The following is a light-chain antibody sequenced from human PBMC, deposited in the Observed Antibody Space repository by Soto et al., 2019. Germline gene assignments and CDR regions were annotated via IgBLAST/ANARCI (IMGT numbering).Light chain of an antibody. CDR1: QSINSE. V-gene: IGKV3-15*01. Sequence: EIVMTQSPATLSLSPGERAALSCRASQSINSELAWYQQKPGQPPRLLIYGESTRATGVPARFTGSESGSEFTLTISGLQSEDFAVYYCQQGHHWPLTFGQGTRLEI. CDR3: QQGHHWPLT. CDR2: GES. J-gene: IGKJ2*01.